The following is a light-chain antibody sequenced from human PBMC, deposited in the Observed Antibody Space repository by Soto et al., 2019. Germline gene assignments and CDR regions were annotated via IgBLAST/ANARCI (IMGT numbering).Light chain of an antibody. V-gene: IGKV3-15*01. CDR2: GAS. CDR1: QSIGSN. Sequence: EIVLTQSPDTLSVSPGESATLSCRASQSIGSNLAWYQQKPGQPPRLLIYGASTRATGIPATFSSSGSGTEFTLTVSSLHSEDFAVYYCQQYNAWPPELTFGGGTKVEI. J-gene: IGKJ4*01. CDR3: QQYNAWPPELT.